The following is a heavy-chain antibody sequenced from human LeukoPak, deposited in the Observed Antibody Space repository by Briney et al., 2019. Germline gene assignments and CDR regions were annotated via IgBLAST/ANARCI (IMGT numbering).Heavy chain of an antibody. CDR3: ARDFVYNWNDDRYYFDY. V-gene: IGHV3-23*01. J-gene: IGHJ4*02. CDR1: GFTFSSYA. Sequence: GGSLRLSCAASGFTFSSYAMSWVRQAPGKGLEWVSAISGSGGSTYYADSVKGRFTISRDSSKNTLYLQMNSLRADDTAVYYCARDFVYNWNDDRYYFDYWGQGTLVTVSS. D-gene: IGHD1-20*01. CDR2: ISGSGGST.